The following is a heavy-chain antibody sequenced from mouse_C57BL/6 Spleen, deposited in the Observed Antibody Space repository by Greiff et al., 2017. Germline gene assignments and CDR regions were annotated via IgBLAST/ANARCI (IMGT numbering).Heavy chain of an antibody. CDR3: ARTILTGGFDY. D-gene: IGHD1-1*01. V-gene: IGHV1-61*01. J-gene: IGHJ2*01. CDR2: IYPSDSET. CDR1: GYTFTSYW. Sequence: VKLQQPGAELVRPGSSVKLSCKASGYTFTSYWMDWVKQRPGQGLEWIGNIYPSDSETHYNQKFKDKATLTVDKSSSTAYMQLSSLTSEDSAVYYCARTILTGGFDYWGQGTTLTVSS.